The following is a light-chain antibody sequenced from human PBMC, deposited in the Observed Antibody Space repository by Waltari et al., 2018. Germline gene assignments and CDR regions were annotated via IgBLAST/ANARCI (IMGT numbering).Light chain of an antibody. V-gene: IGLV1-44*01. CDR2: RDN. J-gene: IGLJ2*01. CDR3: ATWDDRQSGVV. CDR1: NSNIGKNT. Sequence: QTLLTQPHSASGTPGQRVTVPCSGANSNIGKNTFNWYQQLPGTAPKLLIYRDNQRPSGVPDRFSGSRSGTSASLAISGLRPDDEASYYCATWDDRQSGVVFGGGTTLTVL.